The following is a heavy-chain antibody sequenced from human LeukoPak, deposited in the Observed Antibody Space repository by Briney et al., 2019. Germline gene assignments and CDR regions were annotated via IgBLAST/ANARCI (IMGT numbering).Heavy chain of an antibody. V-gene: IGHV3-23*01. CDR3: ARVSSSSLYYYYYMDV. CDR2: ISGSGGST. CDR1: GFTFSSYA. D-gene: IGHD6-6*01. Sequence: GGSLRLSCAASGFTFSSYAMSWVRQAPGKGLEWVSAISGSGGSTYYADSVKGRFTISRDNSKNTLYLQMNSLRAEDTALYYCARVSSSSLYYYYYMDVWGKGTTVTVSS. J-gene: IGHJ6*03.